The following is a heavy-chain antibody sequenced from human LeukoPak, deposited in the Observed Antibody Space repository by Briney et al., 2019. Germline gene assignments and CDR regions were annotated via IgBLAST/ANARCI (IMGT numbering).Heavy chain of an antibody. Sequence: GGSLRLSCAASGFTFSDYGMSWVRQAPGKGLEWISSFSGSEGLTYYADSVKGRFTMSRDNSKNTLYLQMNSLRAEDTAVYYCAKSPTYSSGLRYFDYWGQGTLVTVSS. J-gene: IGHJ4*02. CDR3: AKSPTYSSGLRYFDY. CDR2: FSGSEGLT. CDR1: GFTFSDYG. V-gene: IGHV3-23*01. D-gene: IGHD6-19*01.